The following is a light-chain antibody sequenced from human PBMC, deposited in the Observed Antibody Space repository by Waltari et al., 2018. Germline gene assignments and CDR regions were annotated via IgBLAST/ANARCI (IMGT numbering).Light chain of an antibody. CDR2: AAS. CDR3: QHGNTFPLT. CDR1: DNINTY. J-gene: IGKJ4*01. Sequence: AIRLTQSPSSLSASTGDRVTITCRASDNINTYLAWYQQKPGMAPKLLIYAASTLESVVPSRFSGSASGTDFTLTISGLQSEDFATYYCQHGNTFPLTFGGGTKVEIK. V-gene: IGKV1-8*01.